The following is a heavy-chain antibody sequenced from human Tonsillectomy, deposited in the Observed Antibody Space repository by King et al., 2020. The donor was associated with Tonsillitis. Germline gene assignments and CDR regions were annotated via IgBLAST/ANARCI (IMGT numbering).Heavy chain of an antibody. CDR2: ISGGGDST. J-gene: IGHJ4*02. D-gene: IGHD5-18*01. Sequence: VQLVESGGGLVQPGGSLRLSCAASGFTFSSYAMGWVRQAPGKGLEWVSIISGGGDSTYYADSVKGRFSISRDNSNNTLYLQMNSLRAEDTAVYYCAKDLSRQRFSYGWITGTHFDYGGQGTLVTVSS. CDR1: GFTFSSYA. V-gene: IGHV3-23*04. CDR3: AKDLSRQRFSYGWITGTHFDY.